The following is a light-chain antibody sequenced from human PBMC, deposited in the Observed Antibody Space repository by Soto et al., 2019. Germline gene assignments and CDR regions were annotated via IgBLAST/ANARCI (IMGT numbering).Light chain of an antibody. CDR1: SSNVGSYNY. CDR3: SSYSSSSTL. CDR2: EVS. V-gene: IGLV2-14*01. Sequence: QSALTQPASVYGSHGQSITISCTGTSSNVGSYNYVSWYQQHPGTAPKLMIYEVSDRPSGISSRFSGSKSGNTASLTISGLQTDDAAEYYCSSYSSSSTLFGTGSKGT. J-gene: IGLJ1*01.